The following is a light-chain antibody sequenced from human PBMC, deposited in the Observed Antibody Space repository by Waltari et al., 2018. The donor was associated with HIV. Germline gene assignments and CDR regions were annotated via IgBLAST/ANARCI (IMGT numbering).Light chain of an antibody. J-gene: IGKJ4*01. Sequence: EMLLTQSPVTLSVSPGERATLSCTASQGVGSNLAWDHHKPSQPPTLLIYGAATRATGIPVRFSGSGSGTEFILTISSLQPEDSAIYYCQQYNNGPSGGTFGGGTKVEI. CDR1: QGVGSN. CDR3: QQYNNGPSGGT. CDR2: GAA. V-gene: IGKV3D-15*01.